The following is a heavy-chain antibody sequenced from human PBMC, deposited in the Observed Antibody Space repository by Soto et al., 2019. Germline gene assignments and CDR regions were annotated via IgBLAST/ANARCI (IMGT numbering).Heavy chain of an antibody. Sequence: QVQLQQWGAGLLKPSETLSLTCAVYGGSFSGYYWSWIRQPPGKGLEWIGEINHSGSTNYNPSLKSRVTISVDTSKNQFSLKLSSVTAADTAVYYCARPGAYDSSGPPGWYFDLWGRGTLVTVSS. CDR2: INHSGST. CDR1: GGSFSGYY. J-gene: IGHJ2*01. D-gene: IGHD3-22*01. CDR3: ARPGAYDSSGPPGWYFDL. V-gene: IGHV4-34*01.